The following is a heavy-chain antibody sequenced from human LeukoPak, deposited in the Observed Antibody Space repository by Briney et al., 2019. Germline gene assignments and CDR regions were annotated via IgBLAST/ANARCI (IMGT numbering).Heavy chain of an antibody. Sequence: GSSVKVSCKASGGTFSSYAISWVRQAPGQGLEWMGGIIPIFGTANYAQKFQGRVTITADESTSTAYMELSSLRSEDTAVYYCARVRGGAWSGYSPYYYYMDVLGKGTTVTVSS. CDR3: ARVRGGAWSGYSPYYYYMDV. D-gene: IGHD3-3*01. CDR1: GGTFSSYA. CDR2: IIPIFGTA. V-gene: IGHV1-69*01. J-gene: IGHJ6*03.